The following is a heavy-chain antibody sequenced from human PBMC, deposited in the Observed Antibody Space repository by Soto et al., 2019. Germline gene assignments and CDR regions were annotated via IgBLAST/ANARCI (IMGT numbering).Heavy chain of an antibody. J-gene: IGHJ4*02. CDR2: IVVGSGNT. D-gene: IGHD3-22*01. V-gene: IGHV1-58*01. Sequence: SVKVSCKASGVTFTSSAVQWVRQAREQRLEWIGWIVVGSGNTNYAQKFQERVTITRDMSTSTAYMELSSLRSEDTAVYYCAADPYYYDSSGYSPPDYWGQGTLVTVSS. CDR1: GVTFTSSA. CDR3: AADPYYYDSSGYSPPDY.